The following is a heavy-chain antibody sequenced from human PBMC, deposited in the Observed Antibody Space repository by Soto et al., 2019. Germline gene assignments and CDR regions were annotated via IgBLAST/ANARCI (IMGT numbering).Heavy chain of an antibody. Sequence: EVQLLESGGGLVQPGGSLRLSCAASGFTCSSYAMSWVRQAPGKGLELVSAISGSGGSTYLAASLKGRITISRDNSQNTLYLQMNSLSTDDTAVYFGAKQFLLEPPEVSYYSDYWGQGPMVTVSS. D-gene: IGHD3-10*01. V-gene: IGHV3-23*01. CDR2: ISGSGGST. CDR1: GFTCSSYA. J-gene: IGHJ4*02. CDR3: AKQFLLEPPEVSYYSDY.